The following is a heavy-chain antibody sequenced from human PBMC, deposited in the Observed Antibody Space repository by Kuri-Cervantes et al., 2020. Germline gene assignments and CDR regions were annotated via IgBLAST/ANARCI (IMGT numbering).Heavy chain of an antibody. V-gene: IGHV4-4*07. J-gene: IGHJ5*02. Sequence: GSLRLSCTVSGGSISSYYWSWIRQPAGKGLEWIGRIYTSGSTNYNPSLKSRVTMSVDTSKNQFSLKLSSVTAADTAVYYCARSKLRFPFDPWGQGTRVT. D-gene: IGHD3-16*01. CDR2: IYTSGST. CDR1: GGSISSYY. CDR3: ARSKLRFPFDP.